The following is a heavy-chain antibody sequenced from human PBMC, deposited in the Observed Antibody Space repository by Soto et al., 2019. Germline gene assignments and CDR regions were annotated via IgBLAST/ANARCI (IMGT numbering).Heavy chain of an antibody. CDR3: ARWETETKDFDY. CDR1: GYTFTGYF. CDR2: INPNSGGI. Sequence: ASVKVSCKASGYTFTGYFIHWVRQAPGQGLEWMGWINPNSGGINYAQKFQGRVTITRDTYISTAYMELSRLRSDDTAVYYCARWETETKDFDYWGQGTLVTVSS. D-gene: IGHD1-7*01. J-gene: IGHJ4*02. V-gene: IGHV1-2*02.